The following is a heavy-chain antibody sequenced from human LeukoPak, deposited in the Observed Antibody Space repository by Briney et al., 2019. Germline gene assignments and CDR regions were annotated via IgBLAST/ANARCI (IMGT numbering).Heavy chain of an antibody. CDR1: GLTFSSYA. Sequence: PGGSLRLSCAASGLTFSSYAMHWVRQAPGKGLEWVAVISFDGSNAYYADSVRGRFTISRDNSRDTVYLQVNSLRPEDTAVYYCARDHYWLEYCTNGVCQDTFDIWGQGTMVTVSS. D-gene: IGHD2-8*01. CDR3: ARDHYWLEYCTNGVCQDTFDI. J-gene: IGHJ3*02. V-gene: IGHV3-30-3*01. CDR2: ISFDGSNA.